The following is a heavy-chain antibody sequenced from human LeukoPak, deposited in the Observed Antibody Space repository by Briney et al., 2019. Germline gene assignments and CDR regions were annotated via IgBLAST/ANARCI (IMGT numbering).Heavy chain of an antibody. J-gene: IGHJ4*02. V-gene: IGHV1-2*02. Sequence: ASVKVSCKASGYTFTSYSINWVRQAPGQGLEWMGWINPNTGDTNYAQKFQGRVTMTRDTSISTAYMELGRLRSDDTAVYYCAKERVYYDSSGHFDYWGQGTLVTVSS. CDR1: GYTFTSYS. CDR3: AKERVYYDSSGHFDY. CDR2: INPNTGDT. D-gene: IGHD3-22*01.